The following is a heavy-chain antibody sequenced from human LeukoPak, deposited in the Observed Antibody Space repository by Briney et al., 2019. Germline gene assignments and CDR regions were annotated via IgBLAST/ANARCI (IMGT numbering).Heavy chain of an antibody. CDR2: ISYDGSNK. V-gene: IGHV3-30-3*01. Sequence: GGSLRLSCAASGFTFSSYAMHWVRQAPGKGLEWVAVISYDGSNKYYADSVKGRFTISRDNSKNTLYLQMNSLRAEDTAVYYCARDSAPMVRGVRPSAFDIWGQGTMVTVSS. CDR3: ARDSAPMVRGVRPSAFDI. J-gene: IGHJ3*02. CDR1: GFTFSSYA. D-gene: IGHD3-10*01.